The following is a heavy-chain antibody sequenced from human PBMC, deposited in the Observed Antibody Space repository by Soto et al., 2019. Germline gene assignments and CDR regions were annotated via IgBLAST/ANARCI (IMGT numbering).Heavy chain of an antibody. CDR3: ARRQAAVPHY. D-gene: IGHD6-13*01. J-gene: IGHJ4*02. V-gene: IGHV4-39*01. Sequence: QVQLQESGPGLVMPSETLSLTCTVSGDSISGSPYFWGWIRQPPGKRLEWIGSIFYDGYTLYTPSLKRRVTISVHTSKNQFSLKLTSVAAADTAIYFCARRQAAVPHYWGQGILVTVSS. CDR1: GDSISGSPYF. CDR2: IFYDGYT.